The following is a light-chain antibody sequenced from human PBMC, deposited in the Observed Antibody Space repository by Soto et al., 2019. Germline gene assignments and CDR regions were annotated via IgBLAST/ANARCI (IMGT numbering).Light chain of an antibody. J-gene: IGLJ1*01. V-gene: IGLV2-14*01. Sequence: QSILTEHASGCGSPGQSITISCTGTSSDVGGYKYVSWSQQHPGKAPKLMIYEVRNRPSGVSNRFSGSKSGNTASLTISELQAEDEADYYCSSYTSSSTLVFGTGTKVTVL. CDR2: EVR. CDR1: SSDVGGYKY. CDR3: SSYTSSSTLV.